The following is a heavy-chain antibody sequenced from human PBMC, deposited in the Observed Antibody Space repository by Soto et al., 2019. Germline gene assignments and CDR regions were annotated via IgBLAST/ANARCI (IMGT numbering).Heavy chain of an antibody. CDR2: IYYSGGT. D-gene: IGHD6-19*01. CDR3: ARARGYSSGWYLDV. V-gene: IGHV4-31*11. J-gene: IGHJ6*02. CDR1: GGSISSPGYY. Sequence: TLSLTCAVSGGSISSPGYYWTWIRQHPGKGLEWIGYIYYSGGTSYNPSLNSRLAISLDTSKNHFSLKLSSVTAADTAVYYCARARGYSSGWYLDVWGQGTPVTVSS.